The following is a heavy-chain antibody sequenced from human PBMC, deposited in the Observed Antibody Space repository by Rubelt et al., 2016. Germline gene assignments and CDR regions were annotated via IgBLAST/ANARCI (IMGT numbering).Heavy chain of an antibody. D-gene: IGHD1-26*01. Sequence: QLQLQESGPGLVKPSETLSLTCTVSGDSISTYFWNWIRQPPGKGLEWIGHIHYTGSTNYNPSLQSRVTISADTSKNQFAVRLSSGTAADPAVYYCAGDKVGATNFDYWGQGTLVTVSS. J-gene: IGHJ4*02. V-gene: IGHV4-59*01. CDR3: AGDKVGATNFDY. CDR2: IHYTGST. CDR1: GDSISTYF.